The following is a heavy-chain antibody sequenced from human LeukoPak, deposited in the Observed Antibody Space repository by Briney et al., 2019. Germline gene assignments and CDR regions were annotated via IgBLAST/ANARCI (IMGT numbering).Heavy chain of an antibody. CDR2: VSGSGGST. J-gene: IGHJ4*02. CDR3: AKDLTPNTNDWNGRLDY. D-gene: IGHD1-1*01. V-gene: IGHV3-23*01. CDR1: GFTFSSYA. Sequence: GGSLRLSCEVSGFTFSSYAMSWVRKAPGKGLEWVSFVSGSGGSTYYADSVKGRFIISRDNSKNTLYLQMSGLRAEDTAVYYCAKDLTPNTNDWNGRLDYWGQGALVTVSS.